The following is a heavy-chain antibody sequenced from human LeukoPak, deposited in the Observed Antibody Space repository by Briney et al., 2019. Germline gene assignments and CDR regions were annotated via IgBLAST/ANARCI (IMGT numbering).Heavy chain of an antibody. Sequence: GGSLRLSCAASGFTFSSYSMNWARQAPGKGLEWVSYISSSASTIYYADSVKGRFTISRDNAKNSLYLQMNSLRAEDTGLYYCARSRGSWPDYFDYWGQGTLVTVTS. D-gene: IGHD6-13*01. CDR3: ARSRGSWPDYFDY. V-gene: IGHV3-48*04. CDR2: ISSSASTI. J-gene: IGHJ4*02. CDR1: GFTFSSYS.